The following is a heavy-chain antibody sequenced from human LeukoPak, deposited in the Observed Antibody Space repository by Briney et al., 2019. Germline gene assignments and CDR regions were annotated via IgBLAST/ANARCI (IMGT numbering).Heavy chain of an antibody. CDR1: GFTFSNAW. D-gene: IGHD3-10*01. CDR3: TTDQGTMVRGVIMVSAY. V-gene: IGHV3-15*01. CDR2: IKSKTDGGTT. Sequence: PGGSLRLSCAASGFTFSNAWMSWVRQAPGKGLEWVGRIKSKTDGGTTDYAAPVKGRFTISRDDSKNTLYLQMNSLKTEDTAVYYCTTDQGTMVRGVIMVSAYWGQGTLVTVSS. J-gene: IGHJ4*02.